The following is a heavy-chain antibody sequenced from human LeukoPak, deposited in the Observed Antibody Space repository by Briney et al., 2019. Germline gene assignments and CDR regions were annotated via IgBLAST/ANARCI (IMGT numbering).Heavy chain of an antibody. CDR2: IYYSGST. D-gene: IGHD3-22*01. CDR1: GGSISSYY. CDR3: ARDHPRITMIDHHGDFDY. Sequence: PSETLSLTCTVSGGSISSYYWSWIRQPPGKGLEWIGYIYYSGSTNYNPSLKSRVTISVDTSKNQFSLKLSSVTAADTAVYYCARDHPRITMIDHHGDFDYWGQGTLVTVSS. J-gene: IGHJ4*02. V-gene: IGHV4-59*01.